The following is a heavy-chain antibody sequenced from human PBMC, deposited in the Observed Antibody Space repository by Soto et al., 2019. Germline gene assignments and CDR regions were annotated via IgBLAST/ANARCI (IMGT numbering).Heavy chain of an antibody. CDR2: IYYSGNS. V-gene: IGHV4-30-4*01. J-gene: IGHJ5*02. Sequence: SETLSLTCTVSGGSISSGNYHWSWVRQPPXKGLEWIGYIYYSGNSYYNPSLRSRLTISIDTSKNQFSLKLSSVTAADTAFYYCAREYYDSSDSDGWFDPWGQGTLVTVFS. CDR1: GGSISSGNYH. CDR3: AREYYDSSDSDGWFDP. D-gene: IGHD3-22*01.